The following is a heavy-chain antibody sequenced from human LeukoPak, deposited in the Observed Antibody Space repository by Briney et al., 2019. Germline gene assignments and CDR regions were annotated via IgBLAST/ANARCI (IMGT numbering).Heavy chain of an antibody. CDR2: ISWNSGSI. Sequence: GRSLRLSCAASGFTFDDYAMHWVRQAPGKGLEWVSGISWNSGSIGYADSVKGRFTISRDNAKNSLYPQMNSLRAEDTALYYCAKDIGELDSAFDIWGQGTMVTVSS. V-gene: IGHV3-9*01. CDR1: GFTFDDYA. J-gene: IGHJ3*02. CDR3: AKDIGELDSAFDI. D-gene: IGHD1-26*01.